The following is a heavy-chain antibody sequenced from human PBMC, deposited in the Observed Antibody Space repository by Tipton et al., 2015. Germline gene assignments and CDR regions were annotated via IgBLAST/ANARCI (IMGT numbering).Heavy chain of an antibody. V-gene: IGHV3-7*03. CDR3: AKEVAVAGGY. J-gene: IGHJ4*02. CDR2: IKEDGSDK. Sequence: GSLRLSCAASGFTFSSYSMSWVRQAPGKGLEWVTNIKEDGSDKYYVDSVMGRFTISRDNSKNTLYLQMNSLRAEDTAVYYCAKEVAVAGGYWGQGTLVTVSS. D-gene: IGHD6-19*01. CDR1: GFTFSSYS.